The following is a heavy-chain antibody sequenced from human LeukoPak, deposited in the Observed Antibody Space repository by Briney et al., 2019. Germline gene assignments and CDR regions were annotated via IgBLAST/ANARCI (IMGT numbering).Heavy chain of an antibody. J-gene: IGHJ4*02. Sequence: TGGSLRLSCAASGFTFITYSMNWVRQAPGKGLEWVSYISSSSSTIYYAGSVKGRFTISRDNAKNSLYLQMNSLRAEDTAVYYCARQYISGQWYFDYWGQGTLVTVSS. CDR1: GFTFITYS. D-gene: IGHD5-18*01. CDR2: ISSSSSTI. V-gene: IGHV3-48*01. CDR3: ARQYISGQWYFDY.